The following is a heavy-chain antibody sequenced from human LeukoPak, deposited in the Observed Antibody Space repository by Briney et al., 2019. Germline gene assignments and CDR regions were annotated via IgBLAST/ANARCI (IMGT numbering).Heavy chain of an antibody. D-gene: IGHD3-9*01. Sequence: ASVEVSCKASGYTFTSYDINWVRQATGQGPEWMGWMNPNSGNTGYAQKFQGRVTMTRNTSISTAYMELSSLRSEDTAVYYCARDNYDILTGYSWFDPWGQGTLVTVSS. J-gene: IGHJ5*02. CDR2: MNPNSGNT. V-gene: IGHV1-8*01. CDR3: ARDNYDILTGYSWFDP. CDR1: GYTFTSYD.